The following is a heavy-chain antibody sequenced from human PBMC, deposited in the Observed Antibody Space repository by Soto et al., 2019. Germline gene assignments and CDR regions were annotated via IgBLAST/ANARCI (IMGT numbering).Heavy chain of an antibody. V-gene: IGHV4-31*03. D-gene: IGHD6-6*01. J-gene: IGHJ6*02. Sequence: PSETLSLTCTVSGGSISSGGYYWSWIRQHPGKGLEWIGYIYYSGSTYYNPSLKSRVTISVDTSKNQFSLKLSSVTAADTAVYYCARDQLRQLVSHYYYGMDVWGQGTTVTVSS. CDR1: GGSISSGGYY. CDR3: ARDQLRQLVSHYYYGMDV. CDR2: IYYSGST.